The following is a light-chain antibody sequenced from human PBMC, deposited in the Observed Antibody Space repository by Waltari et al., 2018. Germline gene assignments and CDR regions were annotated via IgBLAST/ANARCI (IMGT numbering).Light chain of an antibody. CDR3: CSYAGSFTWV. CDR2: DVS. Sequence: QSALTQPASVSGSPGQSFTISCTGTSSDVGGYNLVSWYQQHPGKAPKLLIYDVSERPSGVSSRFSGSKSGNTASLTISGIQADDEADYYCCSYAGSFTWVFGGRTKVTVL. CDR1: SSDVGGYNL. J-gene: IGLJ3*02. V-gene: IGLV2-23*02.